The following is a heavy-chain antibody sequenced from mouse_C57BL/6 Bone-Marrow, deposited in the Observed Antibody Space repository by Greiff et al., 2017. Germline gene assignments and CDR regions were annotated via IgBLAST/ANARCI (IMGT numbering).Heavy chain of an antibody. Sequence: EVKVEESGGGLVKPGGSLKLSCAASGFTFSSYAMSWVRQTPEKRLEWVATISDGGSYTYYPDNVQGRFTISRDNAKNNLYLQMSHLKSEDTAMYYCARGGNYVDYAMDYWGQGTSVTVSS. CDR2: ISDGGSYT. CDR3: ARGGNYVDYAMDY. CDR1: GFTFSSYA. D-gene: IGHD2-1*01. J-gene: IGHJ4*01. V-gene: IGHV5-4*03.